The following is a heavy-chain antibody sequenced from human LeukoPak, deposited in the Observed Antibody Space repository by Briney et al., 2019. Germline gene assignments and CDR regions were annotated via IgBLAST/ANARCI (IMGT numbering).Heavy chain of an antibody. CDR3: AKGPYSSGWNDAFDI. V-gene: IGHV3-23*01. CDR2: ISGSGGST. D-gene: IGHD6-19*01. J-gene: IGHJ3*02. CDR1: GFTFSTYG. Sequence: GGSLRLSCAASGFTFSTYGMSWVRQAPGKGLEWVSAISGSGGSTYYADSVKGRFTISRDNSKNTLYLQMNSLRAEDTAVYYCAKGPYSSGWNDAFDIWGQGTMVSVSS.